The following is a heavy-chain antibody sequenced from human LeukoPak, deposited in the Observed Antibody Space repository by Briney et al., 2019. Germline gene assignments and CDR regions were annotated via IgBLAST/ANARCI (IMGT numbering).Heavy chain of an antibody. CDR3: AGGSGSYRYYYYGMDV. D-gene: IGHD3-10*01. Sequence: ASVKVSCKVSGYTLTELSMHWVRQAPGEGLEWMGGFDPEDGETIYAQKFQGRVTMTEDTSTDTAYMELSSLRSEDTAVYYCAGGSGSYRYYYYGMDVWGKGTTVTVSS. CDR1: GYTLTELS. J-gene: IGHJ6*04. CDR2: FDPEDGET. V-gene: IGHV1-24*01.